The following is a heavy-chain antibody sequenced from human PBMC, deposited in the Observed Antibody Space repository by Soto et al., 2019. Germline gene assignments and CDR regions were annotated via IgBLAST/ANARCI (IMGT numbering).Heavy chain of an antibody. CDR1: GFSFRHYV. V-gene: IGHV3-23*01. D-gene: IGHD2-2*01. CDR2: MSGGDNST. CDR3: GSYTFTSWLPDN. J-gene: IGHJ4*02. Sequence: EVQLLESGGGLGQPGGSLRLSCAASGFSFRHYVMGWVRQAPGRGLEWVSSMSGGDNSTYYADSVKGRFTISRDNSKNTLYLQMNSLRADDTAVYYCGSYTFTSWLPDNWGQGTLVTVTS.